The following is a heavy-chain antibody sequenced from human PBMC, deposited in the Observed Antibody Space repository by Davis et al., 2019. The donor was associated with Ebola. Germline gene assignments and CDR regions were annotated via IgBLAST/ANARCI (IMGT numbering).Heavy chain of an antibody. J-gene: IGHJ6*03. CDR3: AREAGQLVRIYYYYYYMDV. V-gene: IGHV4-34*01. D-gene: IGHD6-6*01. CDR1: GGSFSGYY. CDR2: INHSGST. Sequence: SETLSLTCAVYGGSFSGYYWSWIRQPPGKGLEWIGEINHSGSTNYNPSLKSRVTISVDTSKNQFSLKLSSVTAADTAVYYCAREAGQLVRIYYYYYYMDVWGKGTTVTVSS.